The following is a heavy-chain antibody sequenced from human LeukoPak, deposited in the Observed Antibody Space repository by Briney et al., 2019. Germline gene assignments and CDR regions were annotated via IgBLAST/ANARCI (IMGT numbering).Heavy chain of an antibody. J-gene: IGHJ4*02. D-gene: IGHD6-13*01. CDR1: VFIVSSNY. Sequence: GGALRLSCAASVFIVSSNYMSWVRQARGKGLEWVSLINSGGYSFNADSVKGRFTTSRDNSKNTLYLQMNSLRAEDTAVYNCARGYSSSWLYFDNWGQGTLVTVSS. V-gene: IGHV3-66*01. CDR3: ARGYSSSWLYFDN. CDR2: INSGGYS.